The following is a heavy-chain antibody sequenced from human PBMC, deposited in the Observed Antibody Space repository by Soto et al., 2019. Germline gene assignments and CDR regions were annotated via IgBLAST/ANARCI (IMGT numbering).Heavy chain of an antibody. J-gene: IGHJ1*01. Sequence: VASVKVSCKASGGTFSSYAISWVRQATGQGLEWMGGIIPIFGTANYAQKFQGRVTITADESTSTAYMELSSLRSEDTAVYYCASPKEGVTLYFQHWGQGTLVTVSS. V-gene: IGHV1-69*13. CDR2: IIPIFGTA. CDR3: ASPKEGVTLYFQH. D-gene: IGHD2-21*02. CDR1: GGTFSSYA.